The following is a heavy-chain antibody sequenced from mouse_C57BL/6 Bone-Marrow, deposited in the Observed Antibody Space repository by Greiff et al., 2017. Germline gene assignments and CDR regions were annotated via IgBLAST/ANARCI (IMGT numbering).Heavy chain of an antibody. V-gene: IGHV1-26*01. D-gene: IGHD4-1*01. CDR1: GYTFTDYY. CDR2: INPNNGGT. J-gene: IGHJ3*01. Sequence: VQLKESGPELVKPGASVKISCKASGYTFTDYYMNWVKQSHGQSLEWIGDINPNNGGTSYNQKFKGKATLTVDKSSSTAYMELRSLTSEDSAVYYCARKGNWDRFAYWGQGTLVTVSA. CDR3: ARKGNWDRFAY.